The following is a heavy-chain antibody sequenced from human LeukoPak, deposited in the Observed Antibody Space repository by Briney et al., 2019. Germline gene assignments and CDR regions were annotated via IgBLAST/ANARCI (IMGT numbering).Heavy chain of an antibody. Sequence: PPESLSLACTVSGASPSRGPYYWGWPRQPPGKGLEWIASIYYNGSTYYNATLQSRVTISIETSKNQISLRLNSVTAADTAIYYCAKSWGYGLIDYWGQGTLVTVSS. J-gene: IGHJ4*02. CDR2: IYYNGST. V-gene: IGHV4-39*01. CDR1: GASPSRGPYY. D-gene: IGHD5-12*01. CDR3: AKSWGYGLIDY.